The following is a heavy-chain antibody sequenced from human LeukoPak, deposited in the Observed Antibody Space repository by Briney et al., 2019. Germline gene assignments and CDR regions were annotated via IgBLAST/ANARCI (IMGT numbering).Heavy chain of an antibody. Sequence: PSETLSLTCTVSGNSISSSSYYWGWIRQPPGKGLEWIGSIYYSGSTYYNPSLKSRVTISADTSKNQFSLKLSSVTAADTAVYYCATFDSYGFDYWGQGTLVTVSS. V-gene: IGHV4-39*01. CDR3: ATFDSYGFDY. CDR1: GNSISSSSYY. CDR2: IYYSGST. D-gene: IGHD5-18*01. J-gene: IGHJ4*02.